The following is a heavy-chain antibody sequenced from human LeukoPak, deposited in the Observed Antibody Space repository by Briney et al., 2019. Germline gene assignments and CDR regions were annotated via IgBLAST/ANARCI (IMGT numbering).Heavy chain of an antibody. V-gene: IGHV3-21*01. Sequence: GGSLRLSCAASGFTFSSYSMNWVRQAPGKGLEWVSSISSSSSYIYYADSVKGRFTISRDNAKNSLYLQMNSLRAEDTAVYYCARDEGPAVVPAAILVAVFDYWGQGTLVTVSS. J-gene: IGHJ4*02. CDR2: ISSSSSYI. CDR1: GFTFSSYS. CDR3: ARDEGPAVVPAAILVAVFDY. D-gene: IGHD2-2*01.